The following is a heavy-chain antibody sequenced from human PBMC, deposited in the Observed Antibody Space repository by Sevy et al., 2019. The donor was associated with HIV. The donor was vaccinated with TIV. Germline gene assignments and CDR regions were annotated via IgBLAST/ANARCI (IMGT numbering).Heavy chain of an antibody. CDR1: GFTFSSYR. Sequence: GGSLRLSCAASGFTFSSYRMTWVRQAPGKGLEWVSCISRTSAYINYADSVKDRFTMSRDNAKNLLYLQMDSLRAEDTTVYYWARAILEISTWRSDYSGQGTLATVSS. D-gene: IGHD1-1*01. CDR2: ISRTSAYI. CDR3: ARAILEISTWRSDY. V-gene: IGHV3-21*01. J-gene: IGHJ4*02.